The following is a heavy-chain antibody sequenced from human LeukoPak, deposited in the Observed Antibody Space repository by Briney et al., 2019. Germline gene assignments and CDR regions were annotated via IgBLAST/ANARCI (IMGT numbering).Heavy chain of an antibody. D-gene: IGHD3-10*01. V-gene: IGHV4-39*01. CDR2: IHYTGST. CDR1: SISTNGYY. CDR3: ARLGWLYGSGSMNWFDP. Sequence: SETLSLTCTVDSISTNGYYWGWIRQPPGKGLEWIGSIHYTGSTYYNPSLESRVTVSVDTSKNQFSLKLSSVTAADAAVYYCARLGWLYGSGSMNWFDPWGQGTLVTVST. J-gene: IGHJ5*02.